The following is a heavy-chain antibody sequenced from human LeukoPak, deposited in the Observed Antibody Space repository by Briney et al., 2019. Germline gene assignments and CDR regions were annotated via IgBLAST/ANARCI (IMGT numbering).Heavy chain of an antibody. CDR2: IYSGGST. CDR1: GFTVSSNS. Sequence: GGSLRLSCAASGFTVSSNSMSWVRQAPGKGLEWVSDIYSGGSTFYADSVKGRFTISRDNSKNTLYLQMNSLRAEDTAVYYCARKHYYDSSGFFPPMDYWGQGTLVTVSS. V-gene: IGHV3-66*01. J-gene: IGHJ4*02. D-gene: IGHD3-22*01. CDR3: ARKHYYDSSGFFPPMDY.